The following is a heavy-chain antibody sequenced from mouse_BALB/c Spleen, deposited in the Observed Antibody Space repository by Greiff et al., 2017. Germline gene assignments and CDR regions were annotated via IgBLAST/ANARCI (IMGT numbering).Heavy chain of an antibody. CDR3: ARDKGFYAMDY. Sequence: QVQLQESGPGLVAPSQSLSITCTVSGFSLTSYGVHWVRQPPGKGLEWLGVIWAGGSTNYNSALMSRLSISKDNSKSQVFLKMNSLQTDDTAMFYCARDKGFYAMDYGGQGTSGTVSA. J-gene: IGHJ4*01. V-gene: IGHV2-9*02. CDR2: IWAGGST. CDR1: GFSLTSYG.